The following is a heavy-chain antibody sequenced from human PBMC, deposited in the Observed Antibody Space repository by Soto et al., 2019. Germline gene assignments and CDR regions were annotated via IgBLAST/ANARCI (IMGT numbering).Heavy chain of an antibody. CDR2: ISGSGGSR. V-gene: IGHV3-23*01. CDR1: GFTFSSYA. D-gene: IGHD2-2*02. CDR3: ATRRFHTTIRL. Sequence: GGSLRLSCAASGFTFSSYAMSWVRQAPGKGLEWVSAISGSGGSRYYADSVKGRFTSSRDNSKNTLYLQMNSLRAEDTAVYFCATRRFHTTIRLWGQPITVTVSS. J-gene: IGHJ6*02.